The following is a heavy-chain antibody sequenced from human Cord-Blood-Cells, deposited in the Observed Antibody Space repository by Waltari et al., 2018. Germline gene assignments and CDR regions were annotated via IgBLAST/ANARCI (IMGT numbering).Heavy chain of an antibody. CDR1: GFTFADSA. V-gene: IGHV3-43D*03. Sequence: VQLVESGGVVVQPGGSLRLSCAASGFTFADSALHWVSQAPGKGLEWVSLIIWDGGSTYYADSVKGRFTISRDNSKNSLYLQMNGLRAEDTAWYYCARGGSGRDAFDIWGQGTMVTVSS. CDR2: IIWDGGST. J-gene: IGHJ3*02. CDR3: ARGGSGRDAFDI. D-gene: IGHD3-10*01.